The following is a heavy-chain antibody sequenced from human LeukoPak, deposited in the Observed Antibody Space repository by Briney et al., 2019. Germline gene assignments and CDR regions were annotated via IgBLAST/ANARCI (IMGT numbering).Heavy chain of an antibody. Sequence: SETLSLTCTVSGGSISSCGWCWIWQPPRKGLDRVWRSYTSGSTNYHPSLKSRVTMSVDTSKTQFSLKLSSVTAADTAVYYWARELPGYSSGWYLANWFDPWGQGTLVTVSS. D-gene: IGHD6-19*01. CDR1: GGSISSCG. V-gene: IGHV4-4*07. CDR3: ARELPGYSSGWYLANWFDP. CDR2: SYTSGST. J-gene: IGHJ5*02.